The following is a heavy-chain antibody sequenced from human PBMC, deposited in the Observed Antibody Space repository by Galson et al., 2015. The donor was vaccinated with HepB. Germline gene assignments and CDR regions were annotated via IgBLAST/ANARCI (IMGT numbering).Heavy chain of an antibody. CDR2: IDPSDSYT. D-gene: IGHD5-12*01. CDR1: GYSFTSYW. CDR3: ARGPSGYSGPGYWYFDL. J-gene: IGHJ2*01. Sequence: QSGAEVKKPGESLRISCKGSGYSFTSYWISWVRQMPGKGLEWMGRIDPSDSYTNYSSSFQGHVTISADKSISTAYLQWSSLKASDTAMYYCARGPSGYSGPGYWYFDLWGRGTLVTVSS. V-gene: IGHV5-10-1*01.